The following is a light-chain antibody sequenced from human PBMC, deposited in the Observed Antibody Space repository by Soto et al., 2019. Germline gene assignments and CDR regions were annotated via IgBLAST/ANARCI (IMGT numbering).Light chain of an antibody. CDR1: QSISAY. J-gene: IGKJ1*01. V-gene: IGKV1-39*01. CDR3: QQTYTSPVT. CDR2: FAS. Sequence: DIQMTQSPSSVSASVGDRVIITCRASQSISAYLNWYQQKPGKAPNLLIYFASTLQSGVPSRFRGSGSGTDFTLTISTLQPEDFATYYCQQTYTSPVTFGQGTKVEIK.